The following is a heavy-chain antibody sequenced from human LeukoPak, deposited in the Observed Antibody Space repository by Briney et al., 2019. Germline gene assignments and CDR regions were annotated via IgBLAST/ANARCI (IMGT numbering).Heavy chain of an antibody. D-gene: IGHD3-9*01. J-gene: IGHJ4*02. CDR3: ARTISTTSPRTTDY. CDR2: ITDSGGSA. CDR1: GFTFSSYV. Sequence: GGSLRLSCAASGFTFSSYVMCWFRQTPGKGLEWVSSITDSGGSAYYPDSVKGRFTTSRDNSKNTLYLQMNSLRAEDTAIYYCARTISTTSPRTTDYWGQGTLVTVSS. V-gene: IGHV3-23*01.